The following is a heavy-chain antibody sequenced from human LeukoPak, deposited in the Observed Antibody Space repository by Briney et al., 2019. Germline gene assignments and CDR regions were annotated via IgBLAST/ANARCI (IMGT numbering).Heavy chain of an antibody. V-gene: IGHV4-59*01. Sequence: SETLSLTCTVSGGSISSYYWSWIRQPPGKGLEWIGYIYYSGSTNYNPSLKGRVTISVDTSKNQFSLKLSSVTAADTAVYYCAGEERATVTTSPWFDPWGQGTLVTVSS. J-gene: IGHJ5*02. CDR1: GGSISSYY. D-gene: IGHD4-17*01. CDR3: AGEERATVTTSPWFDP. CDR2: IYYSGST.